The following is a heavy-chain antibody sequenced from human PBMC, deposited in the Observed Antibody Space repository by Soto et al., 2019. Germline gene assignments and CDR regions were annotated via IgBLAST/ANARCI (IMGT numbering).Heavy chain of an antibody. CDR2: ISGYNGNT. CDR3: AIWPAAMRFDYYNYYMDV. V-gene: IGHV1-18*01. CDR1: GYTFTSYG. Sequence: QVHLVQSGAEVKKPGASVKVSCKASGYTFTSYGFSWVRQAPGQGLEWMGWISGYNGNTNYEQKFQGRVTMTTDTSTSTAYMELRSLRSDDTAVYYCAIWPAAMRFDYYNYYMDVWGKGTRVIVSS. D-gene: IGHD2-2*01. J-gene: IGHJ6*03.